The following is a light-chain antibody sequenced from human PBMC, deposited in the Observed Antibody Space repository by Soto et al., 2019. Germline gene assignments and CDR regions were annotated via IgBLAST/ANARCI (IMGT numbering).Light chain of an antibody. CDR3: QQYNSWRT. CDR2: GAS. V-gene: IGKV3-20*01. CDR1: QSVSSSY. Sequence: EIVLTQSPGTLSLSPGERATLSCRASQSVSSSYLAWYQQKPGQAPRLLIYGASSRATGIPDRFSGSGSGTDFTLTISRLEPEDFAVYYCQQYNSWRTFGQGTKVDIK. J-gene: IGKJ1*01.